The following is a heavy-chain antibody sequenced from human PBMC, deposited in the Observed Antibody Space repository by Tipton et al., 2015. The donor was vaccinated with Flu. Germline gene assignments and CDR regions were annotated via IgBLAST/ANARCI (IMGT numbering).Heavy chain of an antibody. CDR2: IDPSDSYT. J-gene: IGHJ5*02. V-gene: IGHV5-10-1*01. CDR1: GYSFTSYW. CDR3: ARHRPMVRGVIGWFDP. Sequence: VQLVQSGAEVKKPGESLRISCKGSGYSFTSYWISWVRQMPGKGLEWMGRIDPSDSYTNYSPSFQGHVTISADKSISTAYLQWSSLKASDTAMYYCARHRPMVRGVIGWFDPWGQGTLVTVSS. D-gene: IGHD3-10*01.